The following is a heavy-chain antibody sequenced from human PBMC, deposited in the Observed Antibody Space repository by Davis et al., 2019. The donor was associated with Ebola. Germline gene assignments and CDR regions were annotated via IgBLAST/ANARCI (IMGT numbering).Heavy chain of an antibody. D-gene: IGHD3-3*01. J-gene: IGHJ4*02. CDR2: IKQDGSEK. CDR1: GFTFSSYW. Sequence: GESLKISCAASGFTFSSYWMSWVRQAPGKGLEWVANIKQDGSEKYYVDSVKGRFTISRDNAKNSLYLQMNSLRSEDTAVYYCAKGDFYSYNFDYWGQGTLVTVSS. V-gene: IGHV3-7*03. CDR3: AKGDFYSYNFDY.